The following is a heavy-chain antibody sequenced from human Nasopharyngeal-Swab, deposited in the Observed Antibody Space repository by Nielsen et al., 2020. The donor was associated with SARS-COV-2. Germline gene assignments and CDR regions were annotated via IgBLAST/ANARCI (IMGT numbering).Heavy chain of an antibody. Sequence: GGSLRLSCAASGFTFSDDWMHWVRRVPGKGLEWVSRITSDGSGSTYADSVKGRFTISRDNGKNTLYLQMNSLRAEDTAVYYCARMYGMDGWGQGTTVTVSS. J-gene: IGHJ6*02. CDR3: ARMYGMDG. CDR2: ITSDGSGS. CDR1: GFTFSDDW. V-gene: IGHV3-74*01.